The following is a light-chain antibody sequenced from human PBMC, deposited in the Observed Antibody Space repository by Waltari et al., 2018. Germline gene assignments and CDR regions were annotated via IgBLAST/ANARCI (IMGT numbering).Light chain of an antibody. CDR2: WAS. CDR1: QSVLYNTDNKNY. V-gene: IGKV4-1*01. J-gene: IGKJ2*01. Sequence: EIVMTQSPDSLPVSLGERDNLNCKCSQSVLYNTDNKNYLAWYQQKPGQSPKLLIYWASTRESGVPDRFSGSGSGTDFTLTISGLQADDAAIYFCQQYYDIPVTFGQGTRLEIK. CDR3: QQYYDIPVT.